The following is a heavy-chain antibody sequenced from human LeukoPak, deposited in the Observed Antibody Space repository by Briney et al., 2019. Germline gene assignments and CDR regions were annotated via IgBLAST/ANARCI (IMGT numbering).Heavy chain of an antibody. D-gene: IGHD3-10*01. J-gene: IGHJ4*02. CDR2: ISGSGGST. CDR3: AKDIRFGVRGVITIDY. CDR1: GFTFSSYA. Sequence: GGSLRLPCAASGFTFSSYAVSWVRQAPGKGLEWVSAISGSGGSTYYADSVKGRFTISRDNSKNTLYLQMNSLRAEDTAVYYCAKDIRFGVRGVITIDYWGQGTLVTVSS. V-gene: IGHV3-23*01.